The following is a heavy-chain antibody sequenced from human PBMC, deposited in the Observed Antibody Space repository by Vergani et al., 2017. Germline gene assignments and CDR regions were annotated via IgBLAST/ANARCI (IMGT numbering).Heavy chain of an antibody. J-gene: IGHJ4*02. V-gene: IGHV3-21*01. Sequence: EVQLVESGGGLVKPGGSLRLSCAASGFTFSSYSMNWVRQAPGKGLEWVSSISSSSSYIYYADSVKGRFTISRDNAKNSLYLQMNSLRAEDTAVYYCARDSMVRGVIINPFDYWGQGTLVTVSS. CDR2: ISSSSSYI. CDR1: GFTFSSYS. CDR3: ARDSMVRGVIINPFDY. D-gene: IGHD3-10*01.